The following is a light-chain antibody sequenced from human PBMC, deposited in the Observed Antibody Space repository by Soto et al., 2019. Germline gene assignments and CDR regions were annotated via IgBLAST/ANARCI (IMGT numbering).Light chain of an antibody. CDR1: QGIGSD. CDR2: DAS. J-gene: IGKJ2*01. CDR3: LQDNSYPYT. V-gene: IGKV1-6*01. Sequence: AIQMTQSPSSLSASAGDRVTITCRATQGIGSDLTWYQQKPGKAPKLLIYDASNLQSGVPSRFSGSGSGTDFTLTISSLQPEDFATYYCLQDNSYPYTFGQGTKVDI.